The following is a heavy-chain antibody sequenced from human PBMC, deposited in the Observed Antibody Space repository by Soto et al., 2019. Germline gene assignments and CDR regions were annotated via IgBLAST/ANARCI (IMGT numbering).Heavy chain of an antibody. Sequence: EVQLVESGGGLVQPGGSLRLSCAASGFTFSSYWMNWVRQAPGKGLEWVANIKQDGSEKYYVDSVKGRFTISRDNAKNSLYLQMNSLRAEDTAVYYCARDYFMAARPGLPSPTVFDYWGQGTLVTVSS. J-gene: IGHJ4*02. CDR3: ARDYFMAARPGLPSPTVFDY. V-gene: IGHV3-7*01. CDR2: IKQDGSEK. CDR1: GFTFSSYW. D-gene: IGHD6-6*01.